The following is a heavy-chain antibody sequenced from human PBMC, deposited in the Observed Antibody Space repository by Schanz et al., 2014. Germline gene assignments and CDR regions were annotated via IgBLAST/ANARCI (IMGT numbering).Heavy chain of an antibody. J-gene: IGHJ4*02. V-gene: IGHV3-23*01. D-gene: IGHD3-22*01. CDR3: ARVDSSGYFFDN. CDR2: ISGSGGST. Sequence: VHLLESGGGLVQPGRSLRLSCAASGFTFSSYGMHWVRQAPGKGLVWVIVISGSGGSTYYADSVRGRFTMSRDNSKNTVHLQMSSLRVEDTAVYYCARVDSSGYFFDNWGQGTRVTVSS. CDR1: GFTFSSYG.